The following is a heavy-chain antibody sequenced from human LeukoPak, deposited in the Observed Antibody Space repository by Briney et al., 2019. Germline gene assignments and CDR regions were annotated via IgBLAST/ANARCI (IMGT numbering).Heavy chain of an antibody. J-gene: IGHJ4*01. CDR2: IDGGGSST. D-gene: IGHD3-22*01. Sequence: GGSLRLSCVASGFTFSNHWMHWVRQVPGKGLVWVSRIDGGGSSTSYADSVKGRFSISSDNGENTLYLQMNSLRVEDTAVYYCARGPGSSGGAYVGDYWGHGTLVTVSS. CDR1: GFTFSNHW. V-gene: IGHV3-74*01. CDR3: ARGPGSSGGAYVGDY.